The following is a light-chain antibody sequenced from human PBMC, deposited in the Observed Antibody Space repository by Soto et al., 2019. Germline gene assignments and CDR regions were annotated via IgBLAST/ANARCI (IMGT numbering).Light chain of an antibody. CDR1: SSNIGAGYD. CDR3: QSYDSSLSGSEDVV. Sequence: QPVLTQPPSVSGAPGQRVTISCTGSSSNIGAGYDVHWYQQLPGTAPKLLIYGNSNRPSGVPDRFSGSKSGTSASQAITGLQAEDEADYYCQSYDSSLSGSEDVVFGGGTKLTVL. V-gene: IGLV1-40*01. CDR2: GNS. J-gene: IGLJ2*01.